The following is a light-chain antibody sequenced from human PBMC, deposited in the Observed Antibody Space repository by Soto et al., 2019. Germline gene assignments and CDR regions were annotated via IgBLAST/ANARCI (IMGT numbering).Light chain of an antibody. J-gene: IGKJ5*01. CDR1: QGITNH. CDR3: PNYGTAPIT. Sequence: DSQMTQSPSSLSASVGNRVSISCRASQGITNHLALYQQKPGKAPKVLIYAASTLQPGVPSRFSGSGSGTDFTLSINSLQPDDFATYYCPNYGTAPITSGQRIRL. CDR2: AAS. V-gene: IGKV1-27*01.